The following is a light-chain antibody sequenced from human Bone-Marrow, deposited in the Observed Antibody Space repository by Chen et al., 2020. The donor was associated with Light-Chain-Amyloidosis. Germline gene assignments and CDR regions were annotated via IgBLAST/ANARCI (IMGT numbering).Light chain of an antibody. CDR3: QVWDRGSDRPV. J-gene: IGLJ3*02. V-gene: IGLV3-21*02. CDR1: NIGSTS. Sequence: SYVLTQPSSVSVAPGQTATLACGGNNIGSTSVHWYQQTPGQAPLLVVYADSPRPSGIPERLSGSNSGDTAALPSSRVEAGDEADYYCQVWDRGSDRPVFGGGTKLTVL. CDR2: ADS.